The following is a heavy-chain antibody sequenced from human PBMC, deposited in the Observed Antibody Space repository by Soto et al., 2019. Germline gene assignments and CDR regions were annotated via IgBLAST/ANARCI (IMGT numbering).Heavy chain of an antibody. D-gene: IGHD2-21*01. CDR3: ARDYISEGSPGSKFIYYYDGLDV. J-gene: IGHJ6*01. V-gene: IGHV3-30*04. CDR1: GFTFSSYS. Sequence: QRKLVESGGGVVQPGTSLRLSCAASGFTFSSYSMHWVRQAPGKGLEWVALISYDGSKKYYADSVKGRITISRDNSRNTLYLQMNSLRADDTAVFYCARDYISEGSPGSKFIYYYDGLDVXXXGTXXTVSS. CDR2: ISYDGSKK.